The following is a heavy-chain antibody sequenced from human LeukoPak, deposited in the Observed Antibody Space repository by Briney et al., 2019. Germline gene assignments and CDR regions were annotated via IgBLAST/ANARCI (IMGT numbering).Heavy chain of an antibody. Sequence: GGSLRLSCAASGFTFSSYAMSWVRQAPGKGLEWVSAISGSGGSTYYADSVKGRFTISRDNSKNTLYLHMNSLRAEDTAVYYCAKISYYDILTGYPPYYFDYWGQGTLVTVSS. D-gene: IGHD3-9*01. CDR2: ISGSGGST. J-gene: IGHJ4*02. V-gene: IGHV3-23*01. CDR3: AKISYYDILTGYPPYYFDY. CDR1: GFTFSSYA.